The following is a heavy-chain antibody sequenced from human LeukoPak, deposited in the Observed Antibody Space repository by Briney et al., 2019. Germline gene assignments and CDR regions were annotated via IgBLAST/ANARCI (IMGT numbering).Heavy chain of an antibody. CDR1: GGTFSSYA. Sequence: ASVKVSCKASGGTFSSYAISWVRQAPGQGLEWMGGIIPIFGTANYAQKFQGRVTITADESTSTAYMELSSLRSEDTAVYYCARARGIQLWLFDYWGQGTLVTVSS. V-gene: IGHV1-69*13. J-gene: IGHJ4*02. CDR3: ARARGIQLWLFDY. D-gene: IGHD5-18*01. CDR2: IIPIFGTA.